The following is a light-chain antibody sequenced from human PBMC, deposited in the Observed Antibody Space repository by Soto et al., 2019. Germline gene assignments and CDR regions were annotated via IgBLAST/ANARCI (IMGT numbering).Light chain of an antibody. CDR3: SLYTNRSV. CDR2: EVT. V-gene: IGLV2-14*01. CDR1: TSDLGDYKY. J-gene: IGLJ3*02. Sequence: QSALNQPASVSGSPGQSITISCTGTTSDLGDYKYISWYQQHPGKVPKLIIYEVTNRHSGVSNRFSGSKSDNTASLNISGSQDEDEGDYYCSLYTNRSVFGGATTLTVL.